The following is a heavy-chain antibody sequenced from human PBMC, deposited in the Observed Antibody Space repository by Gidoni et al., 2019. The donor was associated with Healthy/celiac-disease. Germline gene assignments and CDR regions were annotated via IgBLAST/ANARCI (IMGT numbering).Heavy chain of an antibody. D-gene: IGHD3-3*01. CDR2: ISSSGSTI. V-gene: IGHV3-48*03. Sequence: ELQLVESGGGLVQPGGSLRLSCAAAGFTFSRYEMNWVPPPPGKGLEWFSYISSSGSTIYYADSVKGRFTISRDNAKNSLYLQMNSLRAEDTAVYYCARVFSAGTYYDFWSGQKKPYYYYGMDVWGQGTTVTVSS. CDR3: ARVFSAGTYYDFWSGQKKPYYYYGMDV. J-gene: IGHJ6*02. CDR1: GFTFSRYE.